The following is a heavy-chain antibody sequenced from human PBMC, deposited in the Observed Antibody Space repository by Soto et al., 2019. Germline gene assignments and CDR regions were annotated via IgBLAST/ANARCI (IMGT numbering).Heavy chain of an antibody. CDR2: IYPGDSDT. J-gene: IGHJ6*02. V-gene: IGHV5-51*01. CDR3: ARHFDGLPYYYYGMDV. CDR1: GYSFTSYG. Sequence: GESLKISCKGSGYSFTSYGNGWVRQLHVKRLEWMGIIYPGDSDTRYSPAFQGQVTISADKSISTAYLQWSSLKASDTAMYYCARHFDGLPYYYYGMDVWGQGTTVTVSS.